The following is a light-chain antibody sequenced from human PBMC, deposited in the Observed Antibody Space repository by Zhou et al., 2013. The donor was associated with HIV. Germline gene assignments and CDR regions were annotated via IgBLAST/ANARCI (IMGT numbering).Light chain of an antibody. V-gene: IGKV1-39*01. CDR1: QGIRGF. Sequence: IQLTQSPSSLSAVVGDRVTITCRASQGIRGFLAWYQQKPGSAPKLLIYPASTLQSGVPSRFSGSGFGTDFTLTIASLQPEDFATYYCQQSDTTPRTFGQGTKVEIK. CDR3: QQSDTTPRT. J-gene: IGKJ1*01. CDR2: PAS.